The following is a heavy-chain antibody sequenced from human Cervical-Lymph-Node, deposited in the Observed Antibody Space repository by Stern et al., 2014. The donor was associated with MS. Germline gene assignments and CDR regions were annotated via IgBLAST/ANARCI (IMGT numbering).Heavy chain of an antibody. V-gene: IGHV1-3*01. D-gene: IGHD4-17*01. CDR3: ARDSVPTTFSWYFDL. Sequence: QVQLVQSGAAVKKPGASVKVSCKASGYTFTTFVIHWVRQAPGQRLEWMGTINGGNGDTKYSQKFQDRVTITRDTSASTAYMELSSLISEDTAVYYCARDSVPTTFSWYFDLWGRGTLVTVSS. CDR2: INGGNGDT. CDR1: GYTFTTFV. J-gene: IGHJ2*01.